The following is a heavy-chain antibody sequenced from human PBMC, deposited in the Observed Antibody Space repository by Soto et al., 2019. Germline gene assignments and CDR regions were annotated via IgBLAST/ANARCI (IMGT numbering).Heavy chain of an antibody. J-gene: IGHJ2*01. CDR3: AQTLGLAVAGPGRFDL. V-gene: IGHV1-69*12. D-gene: IGHD6-19*01. Sequence: QVQLVQSGAEVKKYGSSVKVSCKDSGGTFSRYAISWVRQAPGQGLEWTGGITPMFGTANYAQKFQGRVTITADESTSTAYMELSSLRSDDTAVYYCAQTLGLAVAGPGRFDLWGRGTLVTVSS. CDR2: ITPMFGTA. CDR1: GGTFSRYA.